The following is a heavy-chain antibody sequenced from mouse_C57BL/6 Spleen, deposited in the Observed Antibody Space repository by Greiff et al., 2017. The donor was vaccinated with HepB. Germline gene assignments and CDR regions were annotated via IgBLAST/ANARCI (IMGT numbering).Heavy chain of an antibody. CDR1: GYTFTDYN. CDR2: INPNNGGT. J-gene: IGHJ1*03. V-gene: IGHV1-18*01. CDR3: ARGDYDAALYWYFDV. D-gene: IGHD2-4*01. Sequence: EVQLQESGPELVKPGASVKIPCKASGYTFTDYNMDWVKQSHGKSLEWIGDINPNNGGTIYNQKFKGKATLTVDKSSSTAYMELRSLTSEDTAVYYCARGDYDAALYWYFDVWGTGTTVTVSS.